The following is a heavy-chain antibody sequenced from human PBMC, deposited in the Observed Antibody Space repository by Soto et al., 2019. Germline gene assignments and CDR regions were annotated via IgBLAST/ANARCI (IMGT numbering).Heavy chain of an antibody. V-gene: IGHV3-21*01. CDR1: GFTFSSYS. J-gene: IGHJ5*02. CDR3: YAAATWDWFDP. CDR2: ISSSSSYI. D-gene: IGHD2-2*01. Sequence: VGSLRLSCAASGFTFSSYSMNWVRQAPGKGLEWVSSISSSSSYIYYADSVKGRFTISRDNAKNSLYLQMNSLRAEDTAVYYCYAAATWDWFDPWGQGTLVTVSS.